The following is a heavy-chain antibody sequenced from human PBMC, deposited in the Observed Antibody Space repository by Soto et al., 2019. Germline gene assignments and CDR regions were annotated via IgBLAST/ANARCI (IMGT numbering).Heavy chain of an antibody. CDR2: IVVASGQT. V-gene: IGHV1-58*02. J-gene: IGHJ6*02. CDR1: GSGFIRSG. D-gene: IGHD2-15*01. Sequence: SVKVSCKASGSGFIRSGIQWVRQAHGQRLEWIGWIVVASGQTNYAQNFRGRVAITRDTSTATAYIELTGLTSEDTAVYFCSADRPDIGVGWWVWGQGTTDTVSS. CDR3: SADRPDIGVGWWV.